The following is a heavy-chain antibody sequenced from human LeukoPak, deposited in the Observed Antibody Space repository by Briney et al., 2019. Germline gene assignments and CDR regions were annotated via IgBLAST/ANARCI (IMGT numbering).Heavy chain of an antibody. V-gene: IGHV4-34*01. CDR2: INHSGST. CDR1: GGSFSGYY. CDR3: ARRQRTVRLDYYYYMDV. D-gene: IGHD4-11*01. Sequence: SETLSLTCAVYGGSFSGYYWSWIRQPPGEGLEGIGEINHSGSTNYNPSLKSRVTISVDTSKNQFSLKLSSVTAADTAVYYCARRQRTVRLDYYYYMDVWGKGTTVTVSS. J-gene: IGHJ6*03.